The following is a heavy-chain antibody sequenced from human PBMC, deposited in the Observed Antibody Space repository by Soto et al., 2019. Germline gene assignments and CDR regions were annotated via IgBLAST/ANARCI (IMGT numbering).Heavy chain of an antibody. J-gene: IGHJ6*02. V-gene: IGHV3-64D*06. CDR2: ISNNGGST. CDR3: VKGGSLYDMDV. Sequence: SLRLSCSASGFTFSGYAVHWVRQAPGKGLEYVSGISNNGGSTYYADSVKGEFTISRDNSKNTLYLQMSSLRPEDTAVYYCVKGGSLYDMDVWGQVTMVTVSS. D-gene: IGHD5-12*01. CDR1: GFTFSGYA.